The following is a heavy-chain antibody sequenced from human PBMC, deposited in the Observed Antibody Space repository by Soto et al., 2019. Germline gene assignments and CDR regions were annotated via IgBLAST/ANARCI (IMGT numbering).Heavy chain of an antibody. V-gene: IGHV3-23*01. Sequence: GGSLRLSCAASGFTFSSYAMSWVRQAPGKGLEWVSAISGSGGSTYYADSVKGRFTISRDNSKNTLYLQMNSLRAEDTAVYYCAKVFPCSSTSCYLGFYDYWGQGTLVTVSS. CDR3: AKVFPCSSTSCYLGFYDY. CDR1: GFTFSSYA. CDR2: ISGSGGST. D-gene: IGHD2-2*01. J-gene: IGHJ4*02.